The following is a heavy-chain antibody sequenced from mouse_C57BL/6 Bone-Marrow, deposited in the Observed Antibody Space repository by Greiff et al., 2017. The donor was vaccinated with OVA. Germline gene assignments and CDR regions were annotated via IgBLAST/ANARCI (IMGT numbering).Heavy chain of an antibody. CDR1: GYTFTSYW. V-gene: IGHV1-55*01. Sequence: QVQLQQPGAELVKPGASVKMSCKASGYTFTSYWITWVKQRPGQGLEWIGDIYPGSGSTNSNEKFKSKATLTVDTSSSTAYMQLSSLTSEDSAVYYCARDRGTYYSNYAWFAYWGQGTLVTVSA. J-gene: IGHJ3*01. D-gene: IGHD2-5*01. CDR2: IYPGSGST. CDR3: ARDRGTYYSNYAWFAY.